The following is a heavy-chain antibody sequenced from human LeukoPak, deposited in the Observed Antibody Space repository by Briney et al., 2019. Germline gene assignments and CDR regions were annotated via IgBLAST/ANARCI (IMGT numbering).Heavy chain of an antibody. V-gene: IGHV1-69*01. D-gene: IGHD2-15*01. CDR3: ARAFRGGGRDDDAFNI. J-gene: IGHJ3*02. CDR1: GGTFSSYA. Sequence: GSSVKVSCKGSGGTFSSYAISWVRQAPGQGIEWMGGIIPIFGTANYAQKLQGRVTITADESPSTAYMELCSLRSEDTAVYYCARAFRGGGRDDDAFNIWGQGTMVTVSS. CDR2: IIPIFGTA.